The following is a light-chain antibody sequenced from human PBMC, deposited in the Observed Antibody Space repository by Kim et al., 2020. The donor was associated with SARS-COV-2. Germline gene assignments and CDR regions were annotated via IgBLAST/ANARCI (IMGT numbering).Light chain of an antibody. CDR3: QTWGTGMV. V-gene: IGLV4-69*01. J-gene: IGLJ3*02. CDR1: RGHSSYA. Sequence: GASGKLTCTLSRGHSSYAIAWHQQQPEKGPRYLMKLNSDGSHSKGDGIPDRFSGSSSGAERYLTISSLQSEDEADYYCQTWGTGMVFGGGTKLTVL. CDR2: LNSDGSH.